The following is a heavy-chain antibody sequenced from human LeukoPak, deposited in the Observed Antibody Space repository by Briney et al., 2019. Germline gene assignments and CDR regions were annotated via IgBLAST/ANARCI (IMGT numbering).Heavy chain of an antibody. J-gene: IGHJ4*02. D-gene: IGHD3-22*01. CDR1: GFTFSSYA. CDR2: ISGIGGST. V-gene: IGHV3-23*01. CDR3: AKNLLYYYDSSGYPAGYFDY. Sequence: GGSLRLSCAASGFTFSSYAMSWVRQAPGKGLEWVSAISGIGGSTYYADSVKGRFTISRDNSKNTLYLQMNSLRAEDTAVYYCAKNLLYYYDSSGYPAGYFDYWGQGTLVTVSS.